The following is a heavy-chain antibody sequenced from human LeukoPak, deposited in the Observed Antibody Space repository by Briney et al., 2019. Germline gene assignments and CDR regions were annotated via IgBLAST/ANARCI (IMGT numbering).Heavy chain of an antibody. V-gene: IGHV4-30-2*01. CDR3: ARALGYCGSTSCRKIPLWFGP. D-gene: IGHD2-2*01. CDR1: GGSISSGGYS. Sequence: SQTLSLTCAVSGGSISSGGYSWSWIRQPPGKGLEWIGYIYHSGSTYYNPSLKSRVTISVDRSKNQFSLKLSSVTAADTAVYYCARALGYCGSTSCRKIPLWFGPWGQGTLVTVSS. CDR2: IYHSGST. J-gene: IGHJ5*02.